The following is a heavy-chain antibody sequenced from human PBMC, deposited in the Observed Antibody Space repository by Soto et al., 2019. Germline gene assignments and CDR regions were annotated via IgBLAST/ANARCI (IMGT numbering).Heavy chain of an antibody. CDR3: ALDREWYFDL. CDR1: GFTFSSYG. J-gene: IGHJ2*01. V-gene: IGHV3-33*01. CDR2: LWYDGSNK. Sequence: QVQLVEYGGGVVQPGRSLRLSCAASGFTFSSYGMHWVRQAPGKGLVWVAVLWYDGSNKYYADSVKGRFTISRDNSKNTLDLKRKSLKAEDRAVCYCALDREWYFDLWGRGTLVTVSS.